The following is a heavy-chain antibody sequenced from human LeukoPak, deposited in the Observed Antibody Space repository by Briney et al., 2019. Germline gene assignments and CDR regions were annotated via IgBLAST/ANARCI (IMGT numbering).Heavy chain of an antibody. V-gene: IGHV3-53*01. D-gene: IGHD6-13*01. CDR1: EFTVTYNY. CDR3: ARWANFHAFDI. J-gene: IGHJ3*02. Sequence: GGSLRLSCAASEFTVTYNYMTWVRQAPGKGLEWVSLLYSHGATNYADSVKGRFTISRDDSKNTVYLQMNSLRAEDTAVYYCARWANFHAFDIWGQGTMVTVSS. CDR2: LYSHGAT.